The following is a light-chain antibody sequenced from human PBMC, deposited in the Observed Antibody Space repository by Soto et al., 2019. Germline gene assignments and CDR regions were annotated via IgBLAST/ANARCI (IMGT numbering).Light chain of an antibody. CDR2: EVS. Sequence: QSALTQPASVSGSPGQSITISCTGTSSDVGAYSYVSWYQQHPGKAPKLIIYEVSSRPSGVSSRFSGSKSGNTASLTISGLQAEDEADYYCSSFERSGPLVIGGGTKLTVL. CDR1: SSDVGAYSY. J-gene: IGLJ2*01. CDR3: SSFERSGPLV. V-gene: IGLV2-14*01.